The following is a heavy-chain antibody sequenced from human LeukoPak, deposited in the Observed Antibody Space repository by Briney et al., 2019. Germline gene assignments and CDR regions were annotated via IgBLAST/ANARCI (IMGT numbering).Heavy chain of an antibody. Sequence: GGSLRLSCAASGFTFSSYWMSWVRQAPGKGLEWVANIKQDGSEKYYVDSVKGRFTISRDNAKNSLYLQMNSLRAEDTAVYYCARDREYYYDSSGYPFDYWGQGTLVTVSS. CDR3: ARDREYYYDSSGYPFDY. D-gene: IGHD3-22*01. CDR1: GFTFSSYW. J-gene: IGHJ4*02. V-gene: IGHV3-7*01. CDR2: IKQDGSEK.